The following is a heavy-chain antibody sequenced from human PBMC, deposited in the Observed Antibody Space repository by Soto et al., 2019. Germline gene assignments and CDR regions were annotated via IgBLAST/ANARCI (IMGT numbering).Heavy chain of an antibody. CDR3: ARSPGGYYID. Sequence: EVQLVESGGGLVQPGGSLRLSCVDSGFSFSSYWMHWVRQGPGKGLVWVARINPEGSSTNYADSAEGRFTISRDNARNALYLQMIGLSAEDTAVYYCARSPGGYYIDWGQGTMVTVSS. V-gene: IGHV3-74*01. CDR1: GFSFSSYW. D-gene: IGHD2-15*01. CDR2: INPEGSST. J-gene: IGHJ3*01.